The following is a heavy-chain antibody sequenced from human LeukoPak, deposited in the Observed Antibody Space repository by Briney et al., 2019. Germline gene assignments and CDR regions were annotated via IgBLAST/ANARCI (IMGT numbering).Heavy chain of an antibody. CDR3: AKDGYSSGWFISWDYYYGMDV. CDR1: GFTFSSYG. CDR2: ISYDGSNK. D-gene: IGHD6-19*01. V-gene: IGHV3-30*18. J-gene: IGHJ6*04. Sequence: PGGSLRLSCAASGFTFSSYGMHWVRQAPGKGLEWVAVISYDGSNKYYADSVKGRFTTSRDNSKNTLYLQMNSLRAEDTAVYYCAKDGYSSGWFISWDYYYGMDVWGKGTTVTVSS.